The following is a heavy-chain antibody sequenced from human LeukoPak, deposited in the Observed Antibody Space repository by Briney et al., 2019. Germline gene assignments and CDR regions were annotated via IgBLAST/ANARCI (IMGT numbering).Heavy chain of an antibody. V-gene: IGHV3-30*18. CDR2: ISYNGINE. CDR1: GFSFSDYN. Sequence: GGSLRLSCAASGFSFSDYNMHWVRQAPGKGLEWMAVISYNGINEYYVDSVKGRFTISRDNSKSTLLLQMNSLRAEDTAVYYCAKVRWDNSGWYYLDSWGQGTLVTVSS. CDR3: AKVRWDNSGWYYLDS. J-gene: IGHJ4*02. D-gene: IGHD6-19*01.